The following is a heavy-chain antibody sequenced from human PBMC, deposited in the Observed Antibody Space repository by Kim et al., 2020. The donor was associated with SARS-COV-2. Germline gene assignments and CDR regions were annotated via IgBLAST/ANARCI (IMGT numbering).Heavy chain of an antibody. CDR2: INHSGST. D-gene: IGHD3-10*01. CDR1: GGSFSGYY. V-gene: IGHV4-34*01. Sequence: SETLSLTCAVYGGSFSGYYWSWIRQPPGKGLEWIGEINHSGSTNYNPSLKSRVTISVDTSKNQFSLKLSSVTAADTAVYYCARGRYATLYTRAYGSGSFFDYWGQGTLVTVSS. J-gene: IGHJ4*02. CDR3: ARGRYATLYTRAYGSGSFFDY.